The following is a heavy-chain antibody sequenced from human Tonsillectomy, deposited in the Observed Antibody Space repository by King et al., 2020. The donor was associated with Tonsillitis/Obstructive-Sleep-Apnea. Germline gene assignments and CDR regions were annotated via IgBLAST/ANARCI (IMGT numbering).Heavy chain of an antibody. V-gene: IGHV5-10-1*03. CDR1: GYGFTNYW. CDR3: ARMWFGAAVNWFDP. Sequence: VQLVESGAEVKKPGESLRISCKGSGYGFTNYWISWVRQMPRKGLEWMGRIDPSDSYTKYSPSFQGHVTISADKSISTAYLQWSSLKASDTAMYYCARMWFGAAVNWFDPWGQGTLVIVSS. D-gene: IGHD3-10*01. CDR2: IDPSDSYT. J-gene: IGHJ5*02.